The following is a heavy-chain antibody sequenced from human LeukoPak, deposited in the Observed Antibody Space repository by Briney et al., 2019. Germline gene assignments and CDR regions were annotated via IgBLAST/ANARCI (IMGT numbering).Heavy chain of an antibody. CDR1: GFTFSSYN. CDR2: ITSGSSYI. V-gene: IGHV3-21*01. Sequence: PGGSLRLSCAAPGFTFSSYNMIWVRQAPGQELEWVSSITSGSSYIYYADSVKGRFTISRDNAKNSLYLQMNGLRAEDTAVYYCARDYYDSSGYSLDYYYYMDVWGKGTTVTISS. D-gene: IGHD3-22*01. J-gene: IGHJ6*03. CDR3: ARDYYDSSGYSLDYYYYMDV.